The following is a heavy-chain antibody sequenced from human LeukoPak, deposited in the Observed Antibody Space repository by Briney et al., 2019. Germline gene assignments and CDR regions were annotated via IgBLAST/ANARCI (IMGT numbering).Heavy chain of an antibody. J-gene: IGHJ3*02. CDR2: IYSGGST. V-gene: IGHV3-NL1*01. CDR1: GFTFGSYG. CDR3: ARGGSYLSAFDI. D-gene: IGHD1-26*01. Sequence: QPGGSLRLSCAASGFTFGSYGMHWVRQAPGKGLEWVSIIYSGGSTFYADSVKGRFTISRDNSKNTLYLQMNSLRAEDTAVYYCARGGSYLSAFDIWGQGTMVTVSS.